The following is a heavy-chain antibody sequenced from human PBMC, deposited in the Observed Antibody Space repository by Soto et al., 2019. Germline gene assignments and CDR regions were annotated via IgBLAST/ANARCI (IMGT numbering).Heavy chain of an antibody. V-gene: IGHV3-21*01. CDR1: GFTFSSYS. J-gene: IGHJ6*03. CDR2: ISSSSSYI. Sequence: GGSLRLSCAASGFTFSSYSMNWVRQAPGKGLEWVSSISSSSSYIYYADSVKGRFTISRDNAKNSLYLQMNSLRAEDTAVYYCARGILCSGGSCYSAIGWYMEVWGKGTTVTVSS. CDR3: ARGILCSGGSCYSAIGWYMEV. D-gene: IGHD2-15*01.